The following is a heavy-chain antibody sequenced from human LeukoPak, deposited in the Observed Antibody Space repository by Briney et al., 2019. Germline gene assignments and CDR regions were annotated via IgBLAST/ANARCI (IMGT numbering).Heavy chain of an antibody. CDR2: INHSGST. Sequence: SETLSLTCAVYGGSFSGYYWSWIRQPPGKGLEWIGEINHSGSTNYNPSLKSRVTISVDRSKNQFSLKLSSVTAADTAVYYCARGYSGYDPPHFDYWGQGTLVTVSS. D-gene: IGHD5-12*01. CDR1: GGSFSGYY. CDR3: ARGYSGYDPPHFDY. J-gene: IGHJ4*02. V-gene: IGHV4-34*01.